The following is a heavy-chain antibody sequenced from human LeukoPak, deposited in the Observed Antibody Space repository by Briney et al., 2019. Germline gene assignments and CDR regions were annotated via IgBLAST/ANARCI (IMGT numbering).Heavy chain of an antibody. Sequence: SETLSLTCAVYGGSFSGYYWSWIRQPPGKGLEWIGEINHSGGTNYNPSLKSRVTISVDTSKNQFSLKLSSVTAADTAVYYCARGYDSSGYYPLNYWGQGTLVTVSS. CDR2: INHSGGT. CDR1: GGSFSGYY. D-gene: IGHD3-22*01. V-gene: IGHV4-34*01. J-gene: IGHJ4*02. CDR3: ARGYDSSGYYPLNY.